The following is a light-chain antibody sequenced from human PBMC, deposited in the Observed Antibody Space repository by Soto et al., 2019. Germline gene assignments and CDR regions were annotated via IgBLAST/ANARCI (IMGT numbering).Light chain of an antibody. Sequence: DIQMTQSPSSLSASVGDRVTITCRASQGISNYLAWYQQKPGKVPKLLIYAASTLQSGVPSRFSGSASGTDFTLTISRLEPEDFAVYYCQHYISYSLWTFGQGTKVDIK. J-gene: IGKJ1*01. V-gene: IGKV1-27*01. CDR1: QGISNY. CDR2: AAS. CDR3: QHYISYSLWT.